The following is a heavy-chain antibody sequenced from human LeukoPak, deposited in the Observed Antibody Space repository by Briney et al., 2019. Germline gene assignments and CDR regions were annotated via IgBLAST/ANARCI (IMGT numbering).Heavy chain of an antibody. J-gene: IGHJ4*02. CDR3: AKEAGSYLYYFDY. Sequence: GRSLRLSCAASGFTFDDYAMHWVRHAPGKGLEWVSGISWNSGSIGYADSVKGRFTISRDNAKNSLYLQMNSLRAEDTALYYCAKEAGSYLYYFDYWGQGTLVTVSS. CDR2: ISWNSGSI. D-gene: IGHD3-10*01. CDR1: GFTFDDYA. V-gene: IGHV3-9*01.